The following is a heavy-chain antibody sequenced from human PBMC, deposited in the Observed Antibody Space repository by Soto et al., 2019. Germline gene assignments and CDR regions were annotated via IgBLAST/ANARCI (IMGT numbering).Heavy chain of an antibody. D-gene: IGHD6-13*01. CDR2: INSDGSRS. CDR1: GFTFSNYW. CDR3: AREGLDTAGFFDI. V-gene: IGHV3-74*01. Sequence: EVQLVESGGGLAQPGGSLRLSCAASGFTFSNYWMHWVRRAPGKGLEWVSRINSDGSRSTYGDSVKGRFTVSRDTAKNTLYLQMNSLRVEDTAVYYWAREGLDTAGFFDIWGQGTMVIVAS. J-gene: IGHJ3*02.